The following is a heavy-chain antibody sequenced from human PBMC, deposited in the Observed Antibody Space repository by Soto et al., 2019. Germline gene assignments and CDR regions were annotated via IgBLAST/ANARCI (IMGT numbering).Heavy chain of an antibody. CDR2: IIPILGIA. J-gene: IGHJ5*02. Sequence: QVQLVQSGAEVKKPGSSVKVSCKASGGTFSSYTISWVRQAPGQGLEWMGRIIPILGIANYAQKFQGRVTITADKSTSTAYMELSSLRSEDTAVYYCARDEGSYSGPFDPWGQGTLSPSPQ. D-gene: IGHD2-2*02. V-gene: IGHV1-69*08. CDR1: GGTFSSYT. CDR3: ARDEGSYSGPFDP.